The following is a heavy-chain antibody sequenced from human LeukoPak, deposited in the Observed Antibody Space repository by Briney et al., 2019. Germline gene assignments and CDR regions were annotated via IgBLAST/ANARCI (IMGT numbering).Heavy chain of an antibody. D-gene: IGHD6-13*01. J-gene: IGHJ4*02. Sequence: PSETLSLTCTVSGGSISSGDYYWSWIRQPPGKGLEWIGYIYYSGSTYYNPSLKSRVTISVDTSKNQFSLKLSSVTAADTAVYYCAISPGYSSSWSDYWGQGTLVTVSS. V-gene: IGHV4-30-4*01. CDR3: AISPGYSSSWSDY. CDR2: IYYSGST. CDR1: GGSISSGDYY.